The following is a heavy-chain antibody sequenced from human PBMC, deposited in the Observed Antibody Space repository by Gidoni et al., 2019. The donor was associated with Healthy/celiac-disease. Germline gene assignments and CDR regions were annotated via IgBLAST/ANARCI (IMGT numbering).Heavy chain of an antibody. Sequence: QVQLVESGGGVVQPGRSLRLSCAASGFTFSSYAMHWARQAPGKGLEWVAVISYDGSNKYYADSVKGRFTISRDNSKNTLYLQMNSLRAEDTAVYYCARSPYGSGSGWGQGTLVTVSS. CDR3: ARSPYGSGSG. CDR1: GFTFSSYA. D-gene: IGHD3-10*01. CDR2: ISYDGSNK. J-gene: IGHJ4*02. V-gene: IGHV3-30-3*01.